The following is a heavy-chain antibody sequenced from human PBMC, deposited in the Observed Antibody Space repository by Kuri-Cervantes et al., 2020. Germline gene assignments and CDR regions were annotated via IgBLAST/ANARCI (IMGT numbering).Heavy chain of an antibody. CDR1: GFTFSNYA. V-gene: IGHV3-23*01. D-gene: IGHD6-19*01. CDR2: ISGNGGGT. CDR3: TTPDSRPVAGSGDY. J-gene: IGHJ4*02. Sequence: GGSLRLSCAASGFTFSNYAMSWVRQGPGKGLEWVSGISGNGGGTYYADSVKGRSTISKDDSKNTLYLQMNSLKTEDTAVYYCTTPDSRPVAGSGDYWGQGALVTVSS.